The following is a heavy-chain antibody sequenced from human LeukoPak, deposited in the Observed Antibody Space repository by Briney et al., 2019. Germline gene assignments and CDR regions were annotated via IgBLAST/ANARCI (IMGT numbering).Heavy chain of an antibody. J-gene: IGHJ4*02. CDR2: IKQDGSEK. V-gene: IGHV3-7*01. Sequence: GGSLRLSCAASGFTFSSYWMSWVRQAPGKGLEWVANIKQDGSEKYYVDSVKGRFTISRDNAKNSLYLQMNSLRAEDTAVYYCARAPGYLGYYFDYWGQGTLVTVSS. CDR1: GFTFSSYW. D-gene: IGHD3-16*01. CDR3: ARAPGYLGYYFDY.